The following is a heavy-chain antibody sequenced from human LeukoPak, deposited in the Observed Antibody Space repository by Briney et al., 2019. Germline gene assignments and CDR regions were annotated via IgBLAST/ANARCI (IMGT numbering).Heavy chain of an antibody. Sequence: GRSLRLSCAASGFTFDDYAMHWVRQAPGKGLEWVSGISWNSGSIGYADSVKGRFTISRDNAKNSLYLRMNSPRAEDTALYYCAKDLTYSSSSGFDYWGQGTLVTVSS. J-gene: IGHJ4*02. CDR3: AKDLTYSSSSGFDY. CDR2: ISWNSGSI. D-gene: IGHD6-6*01. V-gene: IGHV3-9*01. CDR1: GFTFDDYA.